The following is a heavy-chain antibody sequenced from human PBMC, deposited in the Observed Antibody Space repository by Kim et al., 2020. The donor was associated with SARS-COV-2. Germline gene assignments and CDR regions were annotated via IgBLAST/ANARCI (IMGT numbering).Heavy chain of an antibody. J-gene: IGHJ4*02. V-gene: IGHV3-9*01. CDR3: AKDDVWFGELRGPFDY. Sequence: SVKCRFTLTRDNAKNSLYLQMNSLRAEDTALYYCAKDDVWFGELRGPFDYWGQGTLVTVYS. D-gene: IGHD3-10*01.